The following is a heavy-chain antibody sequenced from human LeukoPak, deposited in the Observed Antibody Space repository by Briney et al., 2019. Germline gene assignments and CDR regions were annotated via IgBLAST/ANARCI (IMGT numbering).Heavy chain of an antibody. J-gene: IGHJ5*01. V-gene: IGHV4-59*01. CDR2: IFYSGIT. D-gene: IGHD7-27*01. CDR1: GGSISSYY. Sequence: SETLSLTCTVSGGSISSYYWSWIRQPPGKGLEWIGYIFYSGITNFNPSLKSRVTFSLDTSKSQFSLRLSSVTAADTAVYFCASTPWGRFDSWGQGVLVTVSS. CDR3: ASTPWGRFDS.